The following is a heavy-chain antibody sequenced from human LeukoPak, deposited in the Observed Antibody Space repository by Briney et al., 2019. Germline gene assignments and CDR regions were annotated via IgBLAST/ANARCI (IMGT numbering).Heavy chain of an antibody. CDR1: GYSISSAYY. D-gene: IGHD6-6*01. V-gene: IGHV4-38-2*02. CDR2: IYHSGST. CDR3: ARSIYGVGPFDY. Sequence: PSETLSLTCTVSGYSISSAYYWGWIRQPPGRGLEWIGNIYHSGSTYYNPSLKSRVSISVDTFKNQFSLKLSSVTAADTAAYYCARSIYGVGPFDYWGQGTLVTVFS. J-gene: IGHJ4*02.